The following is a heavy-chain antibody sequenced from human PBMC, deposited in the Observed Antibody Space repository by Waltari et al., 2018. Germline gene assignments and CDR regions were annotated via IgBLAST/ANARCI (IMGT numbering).Heavy chain of an antibody. Sequence: QVQLVQSGAEVKKPGASVKVSCKASGYTFTSYAMHWVRQAPGQRLEWMGWINAGNGTTKYSQKFQGRVTITRDTSASTAYMELSSLRSEDTAVYYCARGRGSGSYYRSFDYWGQGTLVTVSS. CDR1: GYTFTSYA. V-gene: IGHV1-3*01. D-gene: IGHD3-10*01. CDR2: INAGNGTT. J-gene: IGHJ4*02. CDR3: ARGRGSGSYYRSFDY.